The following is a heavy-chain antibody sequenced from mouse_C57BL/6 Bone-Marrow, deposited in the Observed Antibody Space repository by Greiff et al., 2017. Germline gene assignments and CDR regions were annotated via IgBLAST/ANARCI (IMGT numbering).Heavy chain of an antibody. J-gene: IGHJ3*01. CDR2: IRSKSHNYAT. CDR1: GFSFNTYA. CDR3: VRAWFAY. V-gene: IGHV10-1*01. Sequence: EVQLVESGGGLVKPKGSLKLSCAASGFSFNTYAMNWVRQAPGKGLEWVARIRSKSHNYATYYADTVKDRFTISRDDSKSMLYLQMDNLKTEDTAMYYFVRAWFAYWGQGTLVTVSA.